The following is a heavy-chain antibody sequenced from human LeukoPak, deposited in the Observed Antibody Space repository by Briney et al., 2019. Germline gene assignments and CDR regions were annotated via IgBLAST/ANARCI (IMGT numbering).Heavy chain of an antibody. CDR3: ARDIYDDSGYFRRGLDY. V-gene: IGHV3-21*01. Sequence: GGSLRLSCAASGFTFSDYSMNWVRQAPGKGLEWVSSISTTSSYIYYADSVKGRFTISRDNAKNSPYLQMNSLRADDTAVYFCARDIYDDSGYFRRGLDYWGQGILVTVSS. D-gene: IGHD3-22*01. CDR2: ISTTSSYI. CDR1: GFTFSDYS. J-gene: IGHJ4*02.